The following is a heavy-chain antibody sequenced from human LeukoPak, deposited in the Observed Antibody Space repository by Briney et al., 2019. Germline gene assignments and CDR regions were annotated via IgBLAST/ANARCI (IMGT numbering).Heavy chain of an antibody. CDR2: ISGSGVRT. CDR3: TTNYDILTGYYLDDAFDI. D-gene: IGHD3-9*01. Sequence: GGSLRLSCAASGFTFSTYAMSWVRQAPGKGLEWVSSISGSGVRTYYADSVKGRFTISRDNSKNTLYLQMNSLKTEDTAVYYCTTNYDILTGYYLDDAFDIWGQGTMVTVSS. V-gene: IGHV3-23*01. CDR1: GFTFSTYA. J-gene: IGHJ3*02.